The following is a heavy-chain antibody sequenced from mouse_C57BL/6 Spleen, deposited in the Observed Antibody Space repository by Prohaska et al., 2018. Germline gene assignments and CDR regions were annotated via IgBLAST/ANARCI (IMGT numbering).Heavy chain of an antibody. V-gene: IGHV1-50*01. CDR1: GYTFTSYW. CDR3: ARSDDHPAAY. D-gene: IGHD2-12*01. J-gene: IGHJ3*01. Sequence: QVQLQQPGAELVKPGASVKLSCKASGYTFTSYWMQWVKQRPGQGLEWIGEIDPSDSYTNYNQKFKGKATLTVDTSSSTAYMQLSSVTSEDSAVNYCARSDDHPAAYWGQGTLVTGSA. CDR2: IDPSDSYT.